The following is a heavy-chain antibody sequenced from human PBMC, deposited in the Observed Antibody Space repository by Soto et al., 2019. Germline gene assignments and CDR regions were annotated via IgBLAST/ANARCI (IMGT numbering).Heavy chain of an antibody. D-gene: IGHD4-17*01. Sequence: GGSLRLSCAASGFTVSINYMSWVLQAPGKGLEWVSVIYSGGSTYYADPVKGRFTISRDNSKNTLYLQMNSLRAEDTAVYYCAREHSKPYGVGDGDDAFESWGQGTMVTVAS. CDR2: IYSGGST. CDR3: AREHSKPYGVGDGDDAFES. J-gene: IGHJ3*02. V-gene: IGHV3-66*01. CDR1: GFTVSINY.